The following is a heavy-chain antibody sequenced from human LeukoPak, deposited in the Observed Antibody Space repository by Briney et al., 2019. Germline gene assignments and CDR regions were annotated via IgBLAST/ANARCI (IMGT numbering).Heavy chain of an antibody. CDR1: GFTFSSYA. V-gene: IGHV3-23*01. CDR3: AKAGGYYYGSGDYDY. J-gene: IGHJ4*02. Sequence: PGGSLRLSCAASGFTFSSYAMSWVRQAPGKGLEWVSAISGSGGSTYYADSVKGRFTISRDNSKNTLYLQMNSLRAEDTAVYYCAKAGGYYYGSGDYDYWGQGTLVTVSS. D-gene: IGHD3-10*01. CDR2: ISGSGGST.